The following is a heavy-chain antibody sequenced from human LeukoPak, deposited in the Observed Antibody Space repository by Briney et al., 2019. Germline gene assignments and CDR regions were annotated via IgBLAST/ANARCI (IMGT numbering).Heavy chain of an antibody. CDR1: GFTFSSYA. J-gene: IGHJ4*02. D-gene: IGHD5-18*01. Sequence: GGSLRLSCEASGFTFSSYAMHWVRQAPGKGLEWVAVISYDGSNKYYADSVKGRFTISRDNSKNTLYLQMNSLRAEDTAVYYCARVRGYSYGLVGPFGYWGQGTLVTVSS. CDR2: ISYDGSNK. V-gene: IGHV3-30-3*01. CDR3: ARVRGYSYGLVGPFGY.